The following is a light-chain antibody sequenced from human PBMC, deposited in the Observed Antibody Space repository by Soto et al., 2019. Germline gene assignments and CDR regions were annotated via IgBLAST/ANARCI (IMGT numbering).Light chain of an antibody. Sequence: QSVLTQPPSVSAAPGQTVTISCTGSSSNIGNNYVSWYQQLPGTAPKLLIYDNNNRPSGIPDRFSGSKSGTSATLGITGLQAEDEADYYCGTWDSSLSVVVFGGGTKLTVL. CDR2: DNN. CDR1: SSNIGNNY. CDR3: GTWDSSLSVVV. J-gene: IGLJ2*01. V-gene: IGLV1-51*01.